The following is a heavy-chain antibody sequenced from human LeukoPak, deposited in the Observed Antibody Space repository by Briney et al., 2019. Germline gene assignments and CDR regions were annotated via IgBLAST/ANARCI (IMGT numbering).Heavy chain of an antibody. V-gene: IGHV3-74*01. CDR2: INADGSAT. D-gene: IGHD2-2*01. Sequence: GGSLRLSCAASGFTFSSHWMHWVRQAPEKGLVGVSHINADGSATYYAASVKGRFTISRDNARNTLYLQMHSPTAEDTGVYYCVRGALRDCSYTSCTRGNWFDPWGQGTLVTVSS. J-gene: IGHJ5*02. CDR1: GFTFSSHW. CDR3: VRGALRDCSYTSCTRGNWFDP.